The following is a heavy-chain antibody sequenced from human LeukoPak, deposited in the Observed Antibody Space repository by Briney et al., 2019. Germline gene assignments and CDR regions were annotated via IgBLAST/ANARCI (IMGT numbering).Heavy chain of an antibody. CDR3: ARAGWFGDYGTWFDP. V-gene: IGHV4-34*01. CDR1: GGSFSGYY. CDR2: INHSGST. J-gene: IGHJ5*02. D-gene: IGHD3-10*01. Sequence: SETLSLTCAVYGGSFSGYYWSWIRQPPGKGLEWIGEINHSGSTNYNPSLKSRVTISVDTSKNQFSLKLSSVTAADTAVYYCARAGWFGDYGTWFDPWGQGTLVTVSS.